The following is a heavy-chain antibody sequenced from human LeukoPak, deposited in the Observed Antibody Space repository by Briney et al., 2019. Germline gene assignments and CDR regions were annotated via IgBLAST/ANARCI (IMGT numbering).Heavy chain of an antibody. CDR1: GFTFSTYA. CDR2: ISATGSTT. J-gene: IGHJ6*03. Sequence: GGSLRLSCAASGFTFSTYAMTWVRQAPGKGLESVSLISATGSTTYYAESVRGRFTISRDNSKNTLYLQMNSLRAEDTAVYYCAKGLYSGYTMDVWGKGTTVTISS. V-gene: IGHV3-23*01. D-gene: IGHD5-12*01. CDR3: AKGLYSGYTMDV.